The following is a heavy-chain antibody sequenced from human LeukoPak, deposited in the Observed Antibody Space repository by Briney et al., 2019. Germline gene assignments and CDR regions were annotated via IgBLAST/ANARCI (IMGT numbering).Heavy chain of an antibody. V-gene: IGHV1-2*02. CDR2: ITPSGGT. CDR3: ARDRYGDGFAHCDY. J-gene: IGHJ4*02. Sequence: ASVKVSCKASGYTFTRYAMHWVRQAPGQGLEWMGWITPSGGTNYPQKFQGRVAITRDTSITTAYMDLSSLTSDDTAASYCARDRYGDGFAHCDYWGQGALVTVSS. D-gene: IGHD5-24*01. CDR1: GYTFTRYA.